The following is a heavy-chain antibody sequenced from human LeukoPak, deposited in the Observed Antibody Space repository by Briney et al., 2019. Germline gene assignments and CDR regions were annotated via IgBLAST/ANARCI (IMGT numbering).Heavy chain of an antibody. CDR2: IYYSGST. J-gene: IGHJ4*02. D-gene: IGHD3-16*01. CDR3: ASSLAVMDPNVFDY. Sequence: PSETLSLTCTVSGGSISSYYWSWLRQPPGKGLEWFGYIYYSGSTNYNPSLKSRVTISVDTSKNQFSLKLSSVTAADTAVYYCASSLAVMDPNVFDYWGQGTLVTVSS. V-gene: IGHV4-59*01. CDR1: GGSISSYY.